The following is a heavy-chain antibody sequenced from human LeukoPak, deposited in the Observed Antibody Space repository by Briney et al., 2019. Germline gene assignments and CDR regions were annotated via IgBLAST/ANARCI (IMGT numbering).Heavy chain of an antibody. CDR3: ARRARGSYSAAFDI. V-gene: IGHV1-69*05. CDR2: IIPIFGTA. J-gene: IGHJ3*02. CDR1: GGTFSSYA. Sequence: SVKVSCKASGGTFSSYAISWVRQAPGQGLEWMGGIIPIFGTANYAQKFQGRVTITTDESTSTAYMELSSLRSEDTAVYYCARRARGSYSAAFDIWGQGTMVTVSS. D-gene: IGHD1-26*01.